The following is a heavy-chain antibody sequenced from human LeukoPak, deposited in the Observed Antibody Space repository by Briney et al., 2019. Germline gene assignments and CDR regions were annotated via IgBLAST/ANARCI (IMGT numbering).Heavy chain of an antibody. V-gene: IGHV4-39*01. CDR2: IYYSGST. CDR3: ARHDYDSSGYFDY. D-gene: IGHD3-22*01. CDR1: GFTFSSYW. J-gene: IGHJ4*02. Sequence: GSLRLSCAASGFTFSSYWMSWVRQAPGKGLEWIGSIYYSGSTYYNPSPKSRVTISVDTSKNQFFLKLSSVTAADTAVYYCARHDYDSSGYFDYWGQGTLVTVSS.